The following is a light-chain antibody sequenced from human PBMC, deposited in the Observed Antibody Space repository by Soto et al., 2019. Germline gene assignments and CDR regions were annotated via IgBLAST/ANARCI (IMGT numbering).Light chain of an antibody. CDR3: LQDYNYPRT. CDR2: AAS. J-gene: IGKJ1*01. V-gene: IGKV1-6*01. CDR1: QDIGTS. Sequence: IQMTQSPSSLSASVGGRVTITCRASQDIGTSLDWFQQKPGTAPKRLIYAASTLQSGVPSRFSGSASGTDFTLTISSLQPEDFATYYCLQDYNYPRTFGQGTRVEI.